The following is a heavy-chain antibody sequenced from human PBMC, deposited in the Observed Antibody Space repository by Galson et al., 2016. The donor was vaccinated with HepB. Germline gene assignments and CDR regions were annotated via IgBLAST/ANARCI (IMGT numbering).Heavy chain of an antibody. V-gene: IGHV4-39*01. CDR2: VYYSGNT. D-gene: IGHD6-13*01. CDR1: GGSISTTSHY. Sequence: SETLSLTCTVSGGSISTTSHYWGWLRQPPGKGLEWIGSVYYSGNTYYNPSLKSPVTISVDTSKDQFSLKLTSVTAADTAVYYCARHGSSLCLAYYFDYWGQGTLVTVSS. CDR3: ARHGSSLCLAYYFDY. J-gene: IGHJ4*02.